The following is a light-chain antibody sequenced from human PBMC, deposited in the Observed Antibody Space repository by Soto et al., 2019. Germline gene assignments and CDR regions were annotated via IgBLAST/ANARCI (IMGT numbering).Light chain of an antibody. J-gene: IGKJ4*01. CDR1: QSISSK. CDR2: GAS. CDR3: QEYNNWRPIT. V-gene: IGKV3-15*01. Sequence: IVITHSPATLSVSQGERATLSCRASQSISSKLAWYQQKPGQAPRLLIYGASTRATGIPVRFSGSGSGTEFTLTITSLQSEDFAVYYCQEYNNWRPITFGGGTKVDIK.